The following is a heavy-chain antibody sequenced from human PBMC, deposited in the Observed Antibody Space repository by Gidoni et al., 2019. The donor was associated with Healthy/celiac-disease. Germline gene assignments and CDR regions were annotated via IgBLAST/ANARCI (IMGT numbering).Heavy chain of an antibody. Sequence: QVQLVESGGGVVQPGRSLRLSCAASGFTFRSYAMHWVRQAPGKGLEWVAVISYDGSNKYYADSVKGRFTISRDNSKNTLYLQMNSLRAEDTAVYYCARDLAYYDFWSGYDYWGQGTLVTVSS. V-gene: IGHV3-30-3*01. J-gene: IGHJ4*02. CDR1: GFTFRSYA. D-gene: IGHD3-3*01. CDR3: ARDLAYYDFWSGYDY. CDR2: ISYDGSNK.